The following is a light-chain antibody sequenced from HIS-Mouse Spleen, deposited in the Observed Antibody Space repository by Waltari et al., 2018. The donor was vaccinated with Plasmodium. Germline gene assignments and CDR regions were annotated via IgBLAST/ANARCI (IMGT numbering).Light chain of an antibody. J-gene: IGKJ3*01. V-gene: IGKV3-15*01. CDR3: QQYNNWSFT. CDR2: GAS. CDR1: QSVSSN. Sequence: RTRSPDTLPVSPGGRAPLSCRASQSVSSNLAWYQQKPGQAPRLLIYGASTRANGIPSRFSGSGSGTGFTLTICSLQSEDVAVYYCQQYNNWSFTFGPGTKVDIK.